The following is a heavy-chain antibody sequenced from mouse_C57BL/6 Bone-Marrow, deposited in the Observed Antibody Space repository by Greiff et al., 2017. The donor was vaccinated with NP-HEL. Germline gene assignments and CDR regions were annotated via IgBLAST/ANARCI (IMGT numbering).Heavy chain of an antibody. V-gene: IGHV5-6*02. Sequence: EVMLVESGGDLVKPGGSLKLSCAASGFTFSSYGMSWVRQTPDKRLEWVATISSGGSYTYYPASVTGRFTISRDNAKNTLYLQMSSLKSEDTAVYYCARKRITTRYWDYWGQGTTLTVSS. CDR1: GFTFSSYG. CDR2: ISSGGSYT. CDR3: ARKRITTRYWDY. D-gene: IGHD1-1*01. J-gene: IGHJ2*01.